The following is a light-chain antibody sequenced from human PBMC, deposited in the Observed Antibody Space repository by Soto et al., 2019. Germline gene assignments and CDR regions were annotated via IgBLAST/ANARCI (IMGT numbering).Light chain of an antibody. CDR1: NLGSKS. CDR2: DDS. J-gene: IGLJ2*01. CDR3: KVWDSSSEFTVV. Sequence: SYELTQPHSVAVALGQTARITSGGTNLGSKSVHWYQQKPGQAPVLVVYDDSERPSGIPERFSDSNSGNTATLTISRVEAGDVADYYRKVWDSSSEFTVVFGGGTKLTVL. V-gene: IGLV3-21*02.